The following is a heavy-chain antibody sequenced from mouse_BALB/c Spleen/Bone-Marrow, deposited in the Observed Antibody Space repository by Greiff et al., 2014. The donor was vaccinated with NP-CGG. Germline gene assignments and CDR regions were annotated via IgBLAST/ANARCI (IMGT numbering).Heavy chain of an antibody. CDR2: IWTGGGT. Sequence: QVQLKDSGPGLVAPSQSLSITCTVSGFSLTTYDINWIRQPPGKGLEWLGVIWTGGGTNYNSAFMSRLNITKGNSKSQVFLKMNSLQTDDTAIYYCVREYGNFAWFAYWGQGTLVTVVA. CDR3: VREYGNFAWFAY. D-gene: IGHD2-10*02. J-gene: IGHJ3*01. V-gene: IGHV2-9-2*01. CDR1: GFSLTTYD.